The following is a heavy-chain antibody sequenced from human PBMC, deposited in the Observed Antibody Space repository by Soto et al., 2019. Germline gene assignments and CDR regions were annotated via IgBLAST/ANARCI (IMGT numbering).Heavy chain of an antibody. CDR2: ISGGGDAA. V-gene: IGHV3-23*01. CDR1: GVTFINYA. D-gene: IGHD7-27*01. CDR3: ARKILGSTTRPNYWYFDL. J-gene: IGHJ2*01. Sequence: EVQVLESGGGLVQPGGSLRLSCAGSGVTFINYAMNWVRQAPGKGLEWGSSISGGGDAAFFPDSVRGRFTISRDNSKNTVTLQMNSLGVDDTAVYYCARKILGSTTRPNYWYFDLWGRGTLVTVSS.